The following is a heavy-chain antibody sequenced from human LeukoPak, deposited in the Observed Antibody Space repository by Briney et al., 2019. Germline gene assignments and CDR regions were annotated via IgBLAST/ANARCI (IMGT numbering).Heavy chain of an antibody. Sequence: SVKVSCKTSGGTFNSYAISWLRQAPGQGLEWMGGITAIFRTTNYAQKFQGRVTITADESMSTVYMELSSLRSEDTAVYYCARHSGYHSTMYLDYWGQGTLVTVSS. CDR3: ARHSGYHSTMYLDY. CDR2: ITAIFRTT. CDR1: GGTFNSYA. D-gene: IGHD3-22*01. J-gene: IGHJ4*02. V-gene: IGHV1-69*13.